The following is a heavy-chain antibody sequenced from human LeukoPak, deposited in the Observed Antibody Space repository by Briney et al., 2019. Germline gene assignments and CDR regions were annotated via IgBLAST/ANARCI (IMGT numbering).Heavy chain of an antibody. CDR2: VNSDGSST. CDR3: SGDKDEGAFDI. J-gene: IGHJ3*02. V-gene: IGHV3-74*01. CDR1: GFTFSSYW. Sequence: PGGSLRLSCAASGFTFSSYWMHWVRQAPGKGLVWVSRVNSDGSSTTYADSVKGRFTISRDNAKNTLYLQMNSLRVEDSAEYYLSGDKDEGAFDIWGQGTMVTVSS. D-gene: IGHD1-14*01.